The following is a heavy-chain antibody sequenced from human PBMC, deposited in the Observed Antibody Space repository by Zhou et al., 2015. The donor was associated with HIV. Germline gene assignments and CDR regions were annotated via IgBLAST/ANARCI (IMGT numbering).Heavy chain of an antibody. Sequence: QVQLVQSGAEVKKPGSSVKVSCKASGGTFSSYAISWVRQAPGQGLEWLGGIIPVLGTANYAQNFQGRVTITADRSTSTAYMELNSLRSEDTAMYYCARGPSRIIGGSYNYDSWGQGTLVTVSS. J-gene: IGHJ4*02. CDR2: IIPVLGTA. CDR1: GGTFSSYA. D-gene: IGHD1-26*01. CDR3: ARGPSRIIGGSYNYDS. V-gene: IGHV1-69*06.